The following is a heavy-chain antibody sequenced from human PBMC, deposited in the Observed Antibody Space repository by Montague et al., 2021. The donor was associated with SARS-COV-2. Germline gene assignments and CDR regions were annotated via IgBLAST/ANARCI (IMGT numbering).Heavy chain of an antibody. CDR3: AKCTPEAAPEN. J-gene: IGHJ4*02. CDR1: GFTFRSYA. Sequence: SLRLSFSASGFTFRSYAMSWVRQAPGKGLEWVSLIYSGGITTYHADSVKGRFTISRDNSKNTLYLQMDSLRVEDTAVYYCAKCTPEAAPENWGQGTRVTVSA. V-gene: IGHV3-23*03. D-gene: IGHD2-15*01. CDR2: IYSGGITT.